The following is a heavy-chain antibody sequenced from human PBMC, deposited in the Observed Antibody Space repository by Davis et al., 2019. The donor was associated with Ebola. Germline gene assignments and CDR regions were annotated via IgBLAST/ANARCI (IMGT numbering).Heavy chain of an antibody. D-gene: IGHD6-6*01. J-gene: IGHJ6*04. CDR1: GFTFSSYS. Sequence: GESLKISCAASGFTFSSYSMNWVRQAPGKGLEWVSYITSSSSTIYYADSVKGRFTISRDNAKNSLYLQMNSLRDEDTAVYYCARDVREWGIAARFYYYYDMDVWGKGTTVTVSS. CDR3: ARDVREWGIAARFYYYYDMDV. CDR2: ITSSSSTI. V-gene: IGHV3-48*02.